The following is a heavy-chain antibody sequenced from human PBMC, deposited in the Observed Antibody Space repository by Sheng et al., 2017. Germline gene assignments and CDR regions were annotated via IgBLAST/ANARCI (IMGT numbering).Heavy chain of an antibody. CDR3: VRGPWYGSEREGY. D-gene: IGHD3-10*01. J-gene: IGHJ4*02. CDR1: GFTLSNSD. V-gene: IGHV3-30*03. CDR2: LSYNGNDK. Sequence: QLQLVESGGGVVQPGRSLRLSCVASGFTLSNSDMHWVRQVPGKGLEWVAVLSYNGNDKYYADSVKGRFTISRDNSKNTLYVQMDSLTIDDAAVYYCVRGPWYGSEREGYWGQGTLVTVSS.